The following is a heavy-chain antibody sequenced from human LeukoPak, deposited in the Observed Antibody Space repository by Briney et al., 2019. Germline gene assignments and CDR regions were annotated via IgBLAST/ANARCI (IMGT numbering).Heavy chain of an antibody. CDR2: IYYSGST. CDR1: GGSISSYY. V-gene: IGHV4-59*01. CDR3: AGTRGYSSSSRSLYFDY. Sequence: PETLSLTCTVSGGSISSYYWSWIRQPPGKGLEWIGYIYYSGSTNYNPSLKSRVTISVDTSKNQFSLKLSSVTAADTAVYYCAGTRGYSSSSRSLYFDYWGQGTLVTVSS. D-gene: IGHD6-13*01. J-gene: IGHJ4*02.